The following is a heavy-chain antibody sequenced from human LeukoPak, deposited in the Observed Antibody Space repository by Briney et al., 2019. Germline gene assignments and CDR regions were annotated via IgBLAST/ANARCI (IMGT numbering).Heavy chain of an antibody. J-gene: IGHJ5*02. Sequence: SETLSLTCAVSGGSISSGGYSWSWIRQPPGKGLEWIGYIYHSGSTYYNPSLKSRVTISVDRSKNQFSLKLSSVTAADTAVYYCARLGYCSSTSSSNNWFDPWGQGTLVTVSS. CDR3: ARLGYCSSTSSSNNWFDP. CDR2: IYHSGST. V-gene: IGHV4-30-2*01. CDR1: GGSISSGGYS. D-gene: IGHD2-2*01.